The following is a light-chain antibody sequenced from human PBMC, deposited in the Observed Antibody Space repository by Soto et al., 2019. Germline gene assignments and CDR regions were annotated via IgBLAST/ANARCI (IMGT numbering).Light chain of an antibody. CDR2: DVS. CDR1: SSDVGGYNY. V-gene: IGLV2-14*01. Sequence: QSALTQPASVSGSPGQSITISCTGTSSDVGGYNYVSWYQQHPGKAPKFMIYDVSNRPSGVSNRFSGSKSGNTASLTISGLQAEDEADDYCSSYTSSSTRGHVVFGGGTQLTVL. J-gene: IGLJ2*01. CDR3: SSYTSSSTRGHVV.